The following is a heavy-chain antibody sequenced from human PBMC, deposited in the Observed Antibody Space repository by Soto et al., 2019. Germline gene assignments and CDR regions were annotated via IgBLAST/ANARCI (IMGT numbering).Heavy chain of an antibody. Sequence: QVQLQQWGAGLLKPSETLSLTCAVYGGSFSGYYWSWIRQPPGKGLEWIGEINHSGSTNYNPSLKSRVTISVDTSKNQFSLKLSSVTAADTAVYYCARTDPPPYCSGGSCRRGVVFDIWGQGTMVTVSS. J-gene: IGHJ3*02. CDR1: GGSFSGYY. V-gene: IGHV4-34*01. CDR2: INHSGST. CDR3: ARTDPPPYCSGGSCRRGVVFDI. D-gene: IGHD2-15*01.